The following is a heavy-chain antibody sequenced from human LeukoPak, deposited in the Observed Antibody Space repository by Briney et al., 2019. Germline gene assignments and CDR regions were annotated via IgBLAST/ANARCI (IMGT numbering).Heavy chain of an antibody. D-gene: IGHD5-24*01. J-gene: IGHJ4*02. Sequence: GGSLRLSCAASGFTFSSYSMNWVRQAPGKGLEWVSSISSSSSYIYYADSVKGRFTISRDNAKNSLYLQMNSLRAEDTAVYYCARGMATIYPVGSDYWGQGTLVTVSS. CDR2: ISSSSSYI. V-gene: IGHV3-21*01. CDR1: GFTFSSYS. CDR3: ARGMATIYPVGSDY.